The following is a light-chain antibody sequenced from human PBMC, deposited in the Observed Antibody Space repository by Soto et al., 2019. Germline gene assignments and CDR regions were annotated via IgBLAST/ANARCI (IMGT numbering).Light chain of an antibody. CDR2: SNN. CDR1: SSNIGSNT. Sequence: QSVLTQPPSASGTPGQRVTISCSGSSSNIGSNTVNWYQHLPGTAPKVLIYSNNQRPSGVPDRFSGSKSGTSASLAISGLQSEDEAAYYCAAWDDSLNGWVFGGGTKVTVL. J-gene: IGLJ3*02. V-gene: IGLV1-44*01. CDR3: AAWDDSLNGWV.